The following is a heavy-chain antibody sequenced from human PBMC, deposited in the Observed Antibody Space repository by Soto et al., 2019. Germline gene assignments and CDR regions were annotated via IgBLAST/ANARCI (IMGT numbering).Heavy chain of an antibody. J-gene: IGHJ6*02. CDR1: GGSISRSNW. Sequence: PSETLSLTCAVSGGSISRSNWLSSVRQPPGKGLEWIGEIYHSGSTNYNPSLKSRVTISVDKSKNQFSLKLSSVTAADTAVYYCARVTMIVVVSNYDYYGRDVWGQGTTVT. D-gene: IGHD3-22*01. CDR3: ARVTMIVVVSNYDYYGRDV. CDR2: IYHSGST. V-gene: IGHV4-4*02.